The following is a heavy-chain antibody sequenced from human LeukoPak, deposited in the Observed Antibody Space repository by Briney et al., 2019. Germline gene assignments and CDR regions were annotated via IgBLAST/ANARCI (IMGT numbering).Heavy chain of an antibody. CDR3: ARDLAIAAAGLDY. D-gene: IGHD6-13*01. Sequence: GGSLRLSCEASGFSFSTSRMNWVRQAPGKGLEWVSSISSSSSYIYYADSVKGRFTISRDNAKNSLYLQMNSLRAEDTAVYYCARDLAIAAAGLDYWGQGTLVTVSS. V-gene: IGHV3-21*01. CDR1: GFSFSTSR. CDR2: ISSSSSYI. J-gene: IGHJ4*02.